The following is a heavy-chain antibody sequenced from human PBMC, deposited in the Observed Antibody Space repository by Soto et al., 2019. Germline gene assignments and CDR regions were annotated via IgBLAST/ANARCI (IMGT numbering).Heavy chain of an antibody. V-gene: IGHV1-69*12. CDR3: AIEGPYYYDSSWRGASSGPYWFDP. Sequence: QVQLVQSGAEVKKPGSSVKVSCKASGGTFSSYAISWVRQAPGQGLEWMGGIIPIFGTANYAQKFQGRVTITADESTSTAYMELSSLRSEDTAVYYCAIEGPYYYDSSWRGASSGPYWFDPWGQGTLVTVSS. J-gene: IGHJ5*02. CDR2: IIPIFGTA. D-gene: IGHD3-22*01. CDR1: GGTFSSYA.